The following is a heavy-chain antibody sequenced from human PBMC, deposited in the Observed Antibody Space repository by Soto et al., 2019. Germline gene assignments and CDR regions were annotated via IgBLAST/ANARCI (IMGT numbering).Heavy chain of an antibody. J-gene: IGHJ6*02. Sequence: QVQLVESGGGVVQPGRSPRLSCGASGFIFSNYAMYWVRQAPGKGLKWVAVISSDESNKYYADSVKGRFTISRDNSKNTLYLQMNSLRAEDTAMYYCARVPGYCGGSSCYGDYYYGMDVWGQGTTVTVSS. V-gene: IGHV3-30-3*01. CDR3: ARVPGYCGGSSCYGDYYYGMDV. CDR1: GFIFSNYA. CDR2: ISSDESNK. D-gene: IGHD2-15*01.